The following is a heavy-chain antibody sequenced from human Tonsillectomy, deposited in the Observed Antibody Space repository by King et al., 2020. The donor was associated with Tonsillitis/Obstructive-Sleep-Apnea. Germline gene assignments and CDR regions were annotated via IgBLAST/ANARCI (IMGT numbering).Heavy chain of an antibody. CDR2: IWFDGTKK. V-gene: IGHV3-33*01. CDR1: GFTFNTYG. CDR3: TRFREYGMDV. J-gene: IGHJ6*02. Sequence: HVQLVESGGGVVQPGRSLRLSCAASGFTFNTYGMHWVRQAPGKGLEWVAVIWFDGTKKYYADSVKGRFTISRDNSKNTLYMEMNSLRAEDTAVYYCTRFREYGMDVWGQGTTVTVTS.